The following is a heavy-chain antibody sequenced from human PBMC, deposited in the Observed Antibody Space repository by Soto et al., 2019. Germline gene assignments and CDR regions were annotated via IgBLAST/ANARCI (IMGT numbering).Heavy chain of an antibody. D-gene: IGHD6-19*01. Sequence: EVQLVESGGGLVQPGGSLRLSCAASGFTFSSYWMHWVRQAPGKGLVWVSRINSDGSSTSYADSVKGRFTTSRDNAKNRLYLQMNSLRAEGTAVYYCAVAVAGPTAIGYWGQGTLVTVSS. CDR2: INSDGSST. CDR1: GFTFSSYW. CDR3: AVAVAGPTAIGY. V-gene: IGHV3-74*01. J-gene: IGHJ4*02.